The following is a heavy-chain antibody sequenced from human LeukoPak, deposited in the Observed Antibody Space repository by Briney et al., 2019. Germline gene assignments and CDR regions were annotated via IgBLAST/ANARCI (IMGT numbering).Heavy chain of an antibody. V-gene: IGHV3-73*01. D-gene: IGHD2-2*01. CDR2: FRSKANSYAT. Sequence: GGSLKLSCAASGFPFSGSAMHWVRQASGKGLEWVGRFRSKANSYATAYAASVKGRFTISRDDSKNTAYLQMNSLKTEDTAVYYCTRHLYCSSTSCYGDWFDPWGQGTLVTVSS. CDR3: TRHLYCSSTSCYGDWFDP. CDR1: GFPFSGSA. J-gene: IGHJ5*02.